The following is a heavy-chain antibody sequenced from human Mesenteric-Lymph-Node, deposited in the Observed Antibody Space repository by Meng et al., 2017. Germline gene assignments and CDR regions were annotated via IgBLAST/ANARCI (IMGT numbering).Heavy chain of an antibody. V-gene: IGHV3-33*01. D-gene: IGHD6-13*01. CDR1: GFTFSSYG. CDR2: IWYDGSNK. J-gene: IGHJ6*02. Sequence: GGSLRLSCAASGFTFSSYGMHWVRQAPGKGLEWVAVIWYDGSNKYYADSVKGRFTISRDNSKNTLYLQMNSLRAEDTAVYYCASLVPEKYYYYGMDVWGQGTTVTVSS. CDR3: ASLVPEKYYYYGMDV.